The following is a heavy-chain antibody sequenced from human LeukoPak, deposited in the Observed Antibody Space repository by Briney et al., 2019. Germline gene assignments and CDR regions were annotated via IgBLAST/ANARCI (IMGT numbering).Heavy chain of an antibody. V-gene: IGHV3-30*02. Sequence: GGSLRLSCAASGFTFSSYGMHWVRQAPGKGLEWVAFIRYDGSNKYYADSVKGRFTISRDNSKNTLYLLMNSLRAEDTAVYYCATRGDDYYDSSGYVDYWGQGTLVTVSS. D-gene: IGHD3-22*01. CDR3: ATRGDDYYDSSGYVDY. J-gene: IGHJ4*02. CDR2: IRYDGSNK. CDR1: GFTFSSYG.